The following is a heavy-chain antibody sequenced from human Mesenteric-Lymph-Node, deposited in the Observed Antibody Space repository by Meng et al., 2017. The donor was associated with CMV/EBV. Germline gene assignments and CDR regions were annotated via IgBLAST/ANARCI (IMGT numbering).Heavy chain of an antibody. J-gene: IGHJ5*02. CDR3: ARGLAELERRWFDP. CDR2: ISYDGSNK. CDR1: GFTFSSYA. Sequence: GESLKISCAASGFTFSSYAMHWVRQAPGKGLEWVAVISYDGSNKYYADSVKGRFTISRDNSKNTLYLQMNSLRAEDTAVYYCARGLAELERRWFDPWGQGTLVTVSS. V-gene: IGHV3-30-3*01. D-gene: IGHD1-1*01.